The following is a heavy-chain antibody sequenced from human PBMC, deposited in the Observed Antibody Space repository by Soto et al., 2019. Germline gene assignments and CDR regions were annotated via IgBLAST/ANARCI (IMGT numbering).Heavy chain of an antibody. Sequence: ASVKVSCKASGISFINHYVHWVRQAPGQGPEWMGVINPAGSVTVYALKLQDRVTVTRDTSTSTVYMELNSLTSEDTAIYYGARDNSLTFRAATGEKKSDSWGWGLAPGGKGTLVPVSS. CDR3: ARDNSLTFRAATGEKKSDSWGWGLAP. D-gene: IGHD1-1*01. CDR2: INPAGSVT. V-gene: IGHV1-46*01. J-gene: IGHJ4*02. CDR1: GISFINHY.